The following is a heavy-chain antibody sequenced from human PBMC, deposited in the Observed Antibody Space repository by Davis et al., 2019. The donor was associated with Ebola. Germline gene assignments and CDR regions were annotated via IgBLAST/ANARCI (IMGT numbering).Heavy chain of an antibody. D-gene: IGHD3-9*01. CDR3: ARDLGYFDWLYDAFDI. V-gene: IGHV1-46*01. CDR1: GYIFTTYY. CDR2: INPSGGST. Sequence: AASVKVSCKASGYIFTTYYIHGVRQAPGQGLEWMGIINPSGGSTSYAQKFQGRVTMTRDTSTSTVYMELSSLRSEDTAVYYCARDLGYFDWLYDAFDIWGQGTMVTVSS. J-gene: IGHJ3*02.